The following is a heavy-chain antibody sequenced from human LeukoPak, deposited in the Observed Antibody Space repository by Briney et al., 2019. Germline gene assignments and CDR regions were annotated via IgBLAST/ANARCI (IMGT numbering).Heavy chain of an antibody. D-gene: IGHD2-2*02. J-gene: IGHJ4*02. Sequence: PGGSLRLSCAASGFTFSSYAMSWVRRAPGKGLEWVSAISGSGGSTFYADSVKGRFTISRDNSKNTLYLQMNSLRAEDTAVYYCAKARYCSSTNCYSSFDYWGQGTPVTVSS. V-gene: IGHV3-23*01. CDR1: GFTFSSYA. CDR2: ISGSGGST. CDR3: AKARYCSSTNCYSSFDY.